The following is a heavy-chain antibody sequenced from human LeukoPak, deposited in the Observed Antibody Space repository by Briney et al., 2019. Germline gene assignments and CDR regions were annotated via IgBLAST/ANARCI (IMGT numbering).Heavy chain of an antibody. CDR3: ARAEEIPYDYVWGSYRSHPYYFDY. J-gene: IGHJ4*02. CDR2: IYHSGST. D-gene: IGHD3-16*02. Sequence: SETLSLTCAVSGYSISSGYYWGWIRQPPGKGLEWIGSIYHSGSTYYSPSLKSRVTISVDTSKNQFSLKLSSVTAADTAVYYCARAEEIPYDYVWGSYRSHPYYFDYWGQGTLVTVSS. V-gene: IGHV4-38-2*01. CDR1: GYSISSGYY.